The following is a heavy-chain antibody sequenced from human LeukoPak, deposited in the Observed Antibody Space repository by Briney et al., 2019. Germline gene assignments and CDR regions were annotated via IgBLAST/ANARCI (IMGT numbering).Heavy chain of an antibody. CDR2: ISGSGGST. D-gene: IGHD1-26*01. CDR1: GFTFSSYA. J-gene: IGHJ4*02. Sequence: GGSLRLSCAASGFTFSSYAMSRVRQAPGKGLEWVSAISGSGGSTYYADSVKGRFTISRDNSKNTLYLQMNSLRAEDTAVYYCAKDGLQAGELLPWGQGTLVTVSS. V-gene: IGHV3-23*01. CDR3: AKDGLQAGELLP.